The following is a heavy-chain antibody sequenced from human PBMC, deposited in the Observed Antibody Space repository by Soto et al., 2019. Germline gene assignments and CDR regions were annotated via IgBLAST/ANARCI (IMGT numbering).Heavy chain of an antibody. Sequence: EVQLVESGGGLVQPGGSLRLSCAASGFTFSSHWIHWVHQAPGKGLVWVSRINSGGSTTDYADSVKGRFTISRDNAKNTLYLQMNGLRGEDTAVYHCVRGASGYYYVDSWGQGTLVTVSS. J-gene: IGHJ4*02. CDR1: GFTFSSHW. CDR2: INSGGSTT. D-gene: IGHD3-22*01. CDR3: VRGASGYYYVDS. V-gene: IGHV3-74*01.